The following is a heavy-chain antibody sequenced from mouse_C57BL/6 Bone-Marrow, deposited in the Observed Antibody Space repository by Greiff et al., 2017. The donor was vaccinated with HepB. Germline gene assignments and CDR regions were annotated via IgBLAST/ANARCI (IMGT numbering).Heavy chain of an antibody. CDR2: ISGGGGNT. V-gene: IGHV5-9*01. Sequence: EVQLQKSGGGLVKPGGSLKLSCAASGFTFSSYTMSWVRQTPEKRLEWVATISGGGGNTYYPDSVKGRFTISRDNAKNTLYLQMSSLRSEDTALYYCARILYYFDYWGQGTTLTVSS. CDR1: GFTFSSYT. J-gene: IGHJ2*01. CDR3: ARILYYFDY.